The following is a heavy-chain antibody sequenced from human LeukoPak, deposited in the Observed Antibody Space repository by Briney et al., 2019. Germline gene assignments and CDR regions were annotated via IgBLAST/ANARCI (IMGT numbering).Heavy chain of an antibody. Sequence: PGGSLRLSCAASGFTFSTYAMSWVRQAPGKGLEWVSSVSGSGGNTHYADSVKGRFTISRDNSKNTPSLQMNSLRAEDTAVYYCAKSGLSRFDYWGQGTLVTVSS. D-gene: IGHD4/OR15-4a*01. CDR1: GFTFSTYA. CDR3: AKSGLSRFDY. V-gene: IGHV3-23*01. CDR2: VSGSGGNT. J-gene: IGHJ4*02.